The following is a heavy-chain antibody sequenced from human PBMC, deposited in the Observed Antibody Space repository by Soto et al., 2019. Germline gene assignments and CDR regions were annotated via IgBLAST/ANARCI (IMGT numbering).Heavy chain of an antibody. Sequence: GESLKISCAASGFTFSNAWMNWVRQAPGKGLEWVGRIKSKTDGGTTDHAAPVKGRFTISRDDSKNTLYLQMNSLKTEDTAIYYCAKDILEVTPGMDVWGQATTVTVSS. J-gene: IGHJ6*02. V-gene: IGHV3-15*07. CDR3: AKDILEVTPGMDV. CDR1: GFTFSNAW. D-gene: IGHD2-21*02. CDR2: IKSKTDGGTT.